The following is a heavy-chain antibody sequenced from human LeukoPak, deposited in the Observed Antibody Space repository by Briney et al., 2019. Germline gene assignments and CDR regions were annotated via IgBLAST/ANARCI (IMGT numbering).Heavy chain of an antibody. V-gene: IGHV1-2*02. J-gene: IGHJ4*02. D-gene: IGHD7-27*01. CDR1: GYTFTGYY. CDR2: INPNSGGT. Sequence: ASVKVSCKAPGYTFTGYYMHWVRQAPGQGLEWMGWINPNSGGTNYAQKFQGRVTMTRDTSISTAYMELSRLRSDDTAVYYCARVTSGTGDYFDYWGQGTLVTVSS. CDR3: ARVTSGTGDYFDY.